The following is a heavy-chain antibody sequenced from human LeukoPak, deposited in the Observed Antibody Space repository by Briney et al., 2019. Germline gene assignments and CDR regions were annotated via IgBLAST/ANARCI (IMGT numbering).Heavy chain of an antibody. CDR3: AKDRFDWNSVRFFDF. CDR1: GVTFSNYG. D-gene: IGHD3-9*01. CDR2: ISGSGGST. Sequence: GGSLRLSCAASGVTFSNYGMSWVRQAPGKGLEWVSTISGSGGSTYYADSVKGRFTISRDNSKKTLYLQMNSLRAEDTAVYFCAKDRFDWNSVRFFDFWGQGNLVTVSS. V-gene: IGHV3-23*01. J-gene: IGHJ4*02.